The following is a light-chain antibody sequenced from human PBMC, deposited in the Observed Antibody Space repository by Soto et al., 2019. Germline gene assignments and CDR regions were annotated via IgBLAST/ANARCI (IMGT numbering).Light chain of an antibody. CDR3: QQYERPPFA. V-gene: IGKV3-20*01. CDR2: DAS. Sequence: EIVLTQSPGTLSLFPGARATLSCRASQRLFNSYPAWYQQKPGQAPRLLIYDASSRAAGVPDRVTGGGSGTDFTLPISGLEPEDFALYFCQQYERPPFAFGQGTKLEIK. J-gene: IGKJ2*01. CDR1: QRLFNSY.